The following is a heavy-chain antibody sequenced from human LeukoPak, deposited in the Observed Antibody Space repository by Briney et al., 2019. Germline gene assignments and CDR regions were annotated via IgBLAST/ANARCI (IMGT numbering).Heavy chain of an antibody. V-gene: IGHV3-30-3*01. D-gene: IGHD6-19*01. CDR1: GFTFSSYA. J-gene: IGHJ4*02. CDR2: ISNDGSNK. CDR3: ARDREYSSGWFTSGTYYFDY. Sequence: GGSLRLSCAASGFTFSSYAMHWVRQAPGKGLEWVAVISNDGSNKYYADSVKGRFTISRDNSKNTLYLQMNSLRAEDTAVYYCARDREYSSGWFTSGTYYFDYWGQGTLVTVSS.